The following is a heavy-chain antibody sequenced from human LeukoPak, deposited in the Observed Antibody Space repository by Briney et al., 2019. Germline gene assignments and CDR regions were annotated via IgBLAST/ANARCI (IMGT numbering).Heavy chain of an antibody. Sequence: GGSLRLSCGASGFTFSSYGMHWVRQAPGKGLEWVANIKQDGSERYYVDSLKGQFTISRDNAKNSLYLQMNSLRAEDTAVYYCARVASYAFDIWGQGTMVTVSS. CDR2: IKQDGSER. CDR3: ARVASYAFDI. D-gene: IGHD6-6*01. CDR1: GFTFSSYG. J-gene: IGHJ3*02. V-gene: IGHV3-7*01.